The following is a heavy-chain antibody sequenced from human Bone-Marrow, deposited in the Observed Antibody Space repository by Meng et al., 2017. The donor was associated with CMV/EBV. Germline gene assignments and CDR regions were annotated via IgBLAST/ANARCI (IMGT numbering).Heavy chain of an antibody. CDR2: IYHSGST. CDR1: GGSISSSNW. V-gene: IGHV4-4*02. CDR3: ARIGVVVPAAIAWFDP. J-gene: IGHJ5*02. D-gene: IGHD2-2*02. Sequence: SETLSLTCAVSGGSISSSNWWSWVRQPPGKGLEWIGEIYHSGSTNYNPSLKSRVTISVDKSKNQFSLKLSSVTAADTAVYYCARIGVVVPAAIAWFDPWGQGTLVTVYS.